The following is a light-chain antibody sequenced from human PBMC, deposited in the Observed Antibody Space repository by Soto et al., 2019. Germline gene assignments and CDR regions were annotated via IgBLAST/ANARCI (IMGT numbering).Light chain of an antibody. CDR3: QQYDTSPWT. J-gene: IGKJ1*01. CDR1: QNVNNY. CDR2: DAS. Sequence: IVWPQSPAPLSLSPGPRATPFCRASQNVNNYLAWYQQKPGQAHRLLIYDASNRATGIPARFSGSGSGTDFTLTSSRLEPEDFAVYYCQQYDTSPWTFGQGTKVDIK. V-gene: IGKV3-11*01.